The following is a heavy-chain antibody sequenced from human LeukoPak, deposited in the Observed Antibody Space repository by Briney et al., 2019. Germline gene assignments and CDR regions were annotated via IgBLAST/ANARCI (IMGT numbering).Heavy chain of an antibody. J-gene: IGHJ4*02. Sequence: GESLKISCKGSGYSFTSYWIGWVRQMPGKGLGWMGIIYPGDSDTRYSPSFQGQVTISADKSISTAYLQWSSLKASDTAMYYCARHSGSGSYYIPPPDYWGQGTLVTVSS. CDR2: IYPGDSDT. CDR3: ARHSGSGSYYIPPPDY. V-gene: IGHV5-51*01. CDR1: GYSFTSYW. D-gene: IGHD3-10*01.